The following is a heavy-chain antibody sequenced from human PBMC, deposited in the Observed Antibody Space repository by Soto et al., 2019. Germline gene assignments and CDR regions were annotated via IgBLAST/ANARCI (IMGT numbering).Heavy chain of an antibody. J-gene: IGHJ4*02. V-gene: IGHV4-4*02. CDR2: SHQSGNT. Sequence: QVQLQESGPGLVKPSGTLSLTCAVSGVSISSHDWWTWVRQPPGKGLEWIGESHQSGNTHSNSSPXRRVTISVDKSNNQFSLKLSSVTVADTAVYYCATRDSGRSYWGQGTLVTVSS. CDR1: GVSISSHDW. CDR3: ATRDSGRSY. D-gene: IGHD6-13*01.